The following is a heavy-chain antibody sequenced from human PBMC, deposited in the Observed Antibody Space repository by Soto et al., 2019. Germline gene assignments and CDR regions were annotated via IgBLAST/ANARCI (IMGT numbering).Heavy chain of an antibody. CDR1: GFTFSTYA. V-gene: IGHV3-23*01. J-gene: IGHJ4*02. CDR2: ISDSGST. CDR3: AKDKGGRYCSRTSCLYSFDY. D-gene: IGHD2-2*01. Sequence: PGGSLRLSCTASGFTFSTYAMSWVRQAPGKGLEWVSTISDSGSTYYADSVKGRFTISRDNSKNTLYLEMNSLRAEDTAVYYCAKDKGGRYCSRTSCLYSFDYWGRGTLVTVSS.